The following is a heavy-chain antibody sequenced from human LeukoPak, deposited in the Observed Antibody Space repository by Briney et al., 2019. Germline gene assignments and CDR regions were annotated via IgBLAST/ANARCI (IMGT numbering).Heavy chain of an antibody. V-gene: IGHV3-21*01. CDR1: GFTFSSYS. CDR2: ISSSSSYI. Sequence: GGSLRLSCAASGFTFSSYSMNWVRQAPGKGLEWVSSISSSSSYIYYADSVKGRFTISRDNAKSSLYLQMNSLRAEDTAVYYCARIHSYSQGYFDYWGQGTLVTVSS. J-gene: IGHJ4*02. CDR3: ARIHSYSQGYFDY. D-gene: IGHD2-15*01.